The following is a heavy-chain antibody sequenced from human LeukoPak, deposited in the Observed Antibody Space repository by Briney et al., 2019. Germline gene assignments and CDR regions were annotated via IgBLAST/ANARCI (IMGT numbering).Heavy chain of an antibody. D-gene: IGHD2-8*01. CDR1: GDSVSSNSAA. V-gene: IGHV6-1*01. CDR2: TYYRSKWYS. Sequence: SQTLSLTCAISGDSVSSNSAAWNWIRRSPSRGLEWLGRTYYRSKWYSDYAVSVKSRITINPDTSKNQFSLQLNSVTPEDTAVYYCARVDCTNGVCLNWFDPWGQGTLVTVSS. J-gene: IGHJ5*02. CDR3: ARVDCTNGVCLNWFDP.